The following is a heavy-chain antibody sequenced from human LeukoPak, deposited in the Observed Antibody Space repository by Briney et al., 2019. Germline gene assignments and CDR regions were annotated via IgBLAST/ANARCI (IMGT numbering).Heavy chain of an antibody. CDR2: IKQDGSEK. D-gene: IGHD2-2*02. CDR3: ARQVYCSSTSCYTGYFQH. Sequence: GGSLRLXCAASGFTFSSYWMSWVRQAPGKGLESVANIKQDGSEKYYVDSVKGRFTISRDNAKNSLYLQMNSLRAEDTAVYYCARQVYCSSTSCYTGYFQHWGQGTLVTVSS. V-gene: IGHV3-7*01. CDR1: GFTFSSYW. J-gene: IGHJ1*01.